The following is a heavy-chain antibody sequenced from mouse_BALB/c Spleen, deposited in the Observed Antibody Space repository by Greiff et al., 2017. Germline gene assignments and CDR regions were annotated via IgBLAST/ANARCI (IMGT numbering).Heavy chain of an antibody. D-gene: IGHD2-1*01. CDR3: ARGGNYRAMDY. J-gene: IGHJ4*01. Sequence: QVQLQQSGAELVRPGSSVKISCTASGFAFSSYWMTWVKQRPGQGLEWIGQIYPGDGDTNYNGKFKGKATLTADKSSSTAYMQLSSLTSEDSAVYFCARGGNYRAMDYWGQGTSVTVSS. CDR1: GFAFSSYW. CDR2: IYPGDGDT. V-gene: IGHV1-80*01.